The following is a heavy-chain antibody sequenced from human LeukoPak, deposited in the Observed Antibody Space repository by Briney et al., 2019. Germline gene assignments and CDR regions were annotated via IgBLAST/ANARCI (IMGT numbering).Heavy chain of an antibody. Sequence: PSETLSLTCTVSGGSITSYYVSWIRQPPGKGLEWIGYIYYSGNTNYNPSLKSRVTISVDTSKNQFSLKLSSVTAADTAVYYCARGQPWDYPRLPFAYWGQGALVTVSS. D-gene: IGHD1-7*01. V-gene: IGHV4-59*01. CDR3: ARGQPWDYPRLPFAY. CDR2: IYYSGNT. CDR1: GGSITSYY. J-gene: IGHJ4*02.